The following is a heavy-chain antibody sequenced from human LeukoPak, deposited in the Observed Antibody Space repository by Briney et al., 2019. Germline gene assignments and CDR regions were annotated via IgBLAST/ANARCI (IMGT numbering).Heavy chain of an antibody. CDR3: AREYSSGEFDY. V-gene: IGHV1-69*05. CDR2: IIPIFGTA. CDR1: GGTFSSYA. Sequence: ASVKVSCKASGGTFSSYAISWVRQAPGQGLDWMGRIIPIFGTANYAQKFQGRVAITTDESTSTAYMELSSLRSEDTAVYYCAREYSSGEFDYWGQGTLVTVSS. D-gene: IGHD6-19*01. J-gene: IGHJ4*02.